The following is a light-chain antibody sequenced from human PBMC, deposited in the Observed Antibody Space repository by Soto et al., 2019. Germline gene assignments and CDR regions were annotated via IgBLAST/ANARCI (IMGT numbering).Light chain of an antibody. CDR2: EGS. Sequence: QSALTQPASVSGSPGQSITISCTGTSSGVGSYNLVSWYQQHPGKAPKLMIYEGSKRPSGVSNRFSGSKSGNTASLTISGLQAEDEADYCCFSYAGSSTFVVFGGGTKLTVL. V-gene: IGLV2-23*03. CDR3: FSYAGSSTFVV. J-gene: IGLJ2*01. CDR1: SSGVGSYNL.